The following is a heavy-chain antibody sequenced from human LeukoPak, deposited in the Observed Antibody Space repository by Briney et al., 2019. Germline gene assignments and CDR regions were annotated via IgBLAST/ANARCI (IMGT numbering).Heavy chain of an antibody. V-gene: IGHV1-46*01. CDR3: ARDQEGFDY. J-gene: IGHJ4*02. CDR1: GYTFTSYG. Sequence: GASVKVSCKASGYTFTSYGISWARQAPGQGLEWMGMIYPRDGSTSYAQKFQGRVTVTRDTSTSTVHMELSGLRSEDTAVYYCARDQEGFDYWGQGTLVTVSS. CDR2: IYPRDGST.